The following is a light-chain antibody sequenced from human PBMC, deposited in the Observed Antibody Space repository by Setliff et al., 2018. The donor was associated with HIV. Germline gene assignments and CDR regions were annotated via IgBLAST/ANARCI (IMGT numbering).Light chain of an antibody. Sequence: QSVLTQPASVSGSPGQSITISCAGTSGDVGPYNLVSWYQQQPGKPPKLMIYQASKRPSGVSNRFSGSKSGNTASLTISGLQAEDEADYYCCSNTGSNTYVFGTGTKVTVL. J-gene: IGLJ1*01. V-gene: IGLV2-23*01. CDR2: QAS. CDR1: SGDVGPYNL. CDR3: CSNTGSNTYV.